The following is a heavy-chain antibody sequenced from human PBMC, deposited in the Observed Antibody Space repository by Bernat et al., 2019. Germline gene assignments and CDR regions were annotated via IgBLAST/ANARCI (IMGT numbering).Heavy chain of an antibody. CDR2: INTNTGNP. Sequence: QVQLVQSGSELKKPGASVKVSCKASGYTFTSYAMNWVRQAPGQGLEWMGWINTNTGNPTYAPVFTGRFVFSLDTSVSTAYLQISSLKAEDTAVYYCASNKVLIHTPHSYMDVWGKGTTVTVSS. J-gene: IGHJ6*03. D-gene: IGHD2-8*01. CDR1: GYTFTSYA. V-gene: IGHV7-4-1*02. CDR3: ASNKVLIHTPHSYMDV.